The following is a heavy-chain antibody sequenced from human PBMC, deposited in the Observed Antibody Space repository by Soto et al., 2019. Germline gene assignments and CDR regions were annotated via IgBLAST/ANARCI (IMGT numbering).Heavy chain of an antibody. J-gene: IGHJ4*02. CDR2: INPGNGNT. CDR1: GYTFTSYG. Sequence: ASVNVSCKASGYTFTSYGINWVRQAPGRGLEWMGWINPGNGNTKYSQQFQGRVIIDRDTSASTAYMELSSLRSEDTAVYYCARTNPTSGYYYFDYWGQGTLVTVSS. V-gene: IGHV1-3*01. CDR3: ARTNPTSGYYYFDY. D-gene: IGHD5-12*01.